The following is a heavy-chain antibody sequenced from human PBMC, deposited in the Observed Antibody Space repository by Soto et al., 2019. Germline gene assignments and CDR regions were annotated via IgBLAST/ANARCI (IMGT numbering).Heavy chain of an antibody. D-gene: IGHD3-10*01. V-gene: IGHV4-39*01. Sequence: QLQLQESGPGLVKPSETLSLTCTVSGGSISSSSYYWGWIRQPPGKGLEWIGSIYYSGSTYYNPSLKSRVTISVDTSKNQFSLKLSSVTAADTAVYYCARKGGSGSYYRGYFDYWGQGTLVTVSS. CDR1: GGSISSSSYY. J-gene: IGHJ4*02. CDR2: IYYSGST. CDR3: ARKGGSGSYYRGYFDY.